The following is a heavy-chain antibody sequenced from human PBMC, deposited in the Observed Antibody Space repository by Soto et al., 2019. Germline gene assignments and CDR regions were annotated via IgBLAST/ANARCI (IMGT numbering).Heavy chain of an antibody. CDR2: INWNGGST. CDR1: GFTFDAYG. J-gene: IGHJ6*03. CDR3: ARIVHDFTYYYDMDV. Sequence: EVQLVESGGGVVRPGGSLRLSCAASGFTFDAYGMSWVRQAPGKGLEWVSGINWNGGSTGYADSVKGRFTISRDNAKNSLYLQMNSLRVEDTALYHCARIVHDFTYYYDMDVWGKGTTVTVSS. D-gene: IGHD3-16*01. V-gene: IGHV3-20*01.